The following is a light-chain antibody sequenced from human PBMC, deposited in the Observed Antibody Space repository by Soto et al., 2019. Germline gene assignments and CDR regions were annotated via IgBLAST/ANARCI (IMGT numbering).Light chain of an antibody. V-gene: IGKV4-1*01. J-gene: IGKJ4*01. Sequence: DIVMTQSPDSLAVSLGERATFNCNSSQTILHNSNKKNYLAWYQQKPGQSPKLLLYWASTRESGVPDRFSGSGSGTVFTLTISSLQAEDVAVYYCQQYYSPQLTFGGGTKVENK. CDR3: QQYYSPQLT. CDR1: QTILHNSNKKNY. CDR2: WAS.